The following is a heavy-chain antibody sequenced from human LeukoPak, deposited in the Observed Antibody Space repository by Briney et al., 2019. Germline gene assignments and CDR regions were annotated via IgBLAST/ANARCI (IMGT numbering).Heavy chain of an antibody. J-gene: IGHJ4*02. CDR3: ARDKVGRIAVAGTGVVY. Sequence: QTGGSLRLSCAASGFTFSSYGMHWVRQAPGKGLEWVAVISYDGSNKYYADSVKGRFTISRDNSKNTLYLQMNSLRAEDTAVYYCARDKVGRIAVAGTGVVYWGQGTLVTVSS. D-gene: IGHD6-19*01. V-gene: IGHV3-30*03. CDR2: ISYDGSNK. CDR1: GFTFSSYG.